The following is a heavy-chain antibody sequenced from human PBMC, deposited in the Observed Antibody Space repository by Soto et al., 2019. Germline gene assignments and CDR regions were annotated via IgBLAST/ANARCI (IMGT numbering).Heavy chain of an antibody. V-gene: IGHV1-18*04. J-gene: IGHJ5*01. CDR1: GYTFANYG. CDR3: VRELKYIRVTGNWFDS. Sequence: ASVKVSCKASGYTFANYGISWVRQAPGQGLEWMGWISGNNGATNFAPKVQDRITMTLETSTGVASLTLRSLRSDDTATYSCVRELKYIRVTGNWFDSWGQGTLVTVSS. D-gene: IGHD1-1*01. CDR2: ISGNNGAT.